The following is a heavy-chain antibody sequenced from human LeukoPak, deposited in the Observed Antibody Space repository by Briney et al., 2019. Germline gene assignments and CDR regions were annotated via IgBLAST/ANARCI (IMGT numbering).Heavy chain of an antibody. D-gene: IGHD4-17*01. J-gene: IGHJ4*02. CDR3: ARQTTVYYFDY. V-gene: IGHV4-59*08. CDR1: GGSLSSFY. CDR2: IYYNGST. Sequence: SETLSLTCAVSGGSLSSFYWSWIRQPPGKGLEWIGYIYYNGSTNYNPSLKSRVTISVDTSKNQFSLKLSSVTAADTAVYYCARQTTVYYFDYWGQGTLVTVSS.